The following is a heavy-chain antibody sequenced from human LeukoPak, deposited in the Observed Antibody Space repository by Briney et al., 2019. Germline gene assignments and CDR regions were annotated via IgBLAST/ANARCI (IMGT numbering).Heavy chain of an antibody. CDR1: GFTFSSYA. D-gene: IGHD2-21*01. V-gene: IGHV3-30-3*01. Sequence: GRSPRLSCAASGFTFSSYAMHWVRQAPGKGLEWVAVISYDGSNKYYADSVKGRFTISRDNSKNTLYLQMNSLRAEDTAVYCCARDPPPEYCGGDCYSYWGQGTLLPVSS. CDR3: ARDPPPEYCGGDCYSY. CDR2: ISYDGSNK. J-gene: IGHJ4*02.